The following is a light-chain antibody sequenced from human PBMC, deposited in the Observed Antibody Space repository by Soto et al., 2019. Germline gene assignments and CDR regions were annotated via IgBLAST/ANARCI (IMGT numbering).Light chain of an antibody. V-gene: IGKV3-11*01. CDR3: QQRSNWPSGT. CDR2: DAA. CDR1: QSITNS. J-gene: IGKJ4*01. Sequence: ESVLTQSPATLSLSPGDRATLSCSASQSITNSLAWYRHQPGQHPRLLIYDAAKRAAGIPGRFIGSGSAKHFALTIRSLAPEDFGLYFWQQRSNWPSGTFGGGTKVEIK.